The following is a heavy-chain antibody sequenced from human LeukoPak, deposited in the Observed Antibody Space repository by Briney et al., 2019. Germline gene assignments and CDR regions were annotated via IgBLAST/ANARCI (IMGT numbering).Heavy chain of an antibody. CDR1: GFTFSSYE. V-gene: IGHV3-48*03. D-gene: IGHD3-10*01. CDR3: ARDSVDCRGCAFDL. J-gene: IGHJ3*01. Sequence: QPGGSLRLSCAASGFTFSSYEMNWVRQAPGKGLEWVSYISSSGSTIYYADSVKGRFTISRDNAKNSLYLQMNSLRAEDTAVYYRARDSVDCRGCAFDLWGQGTMVTVSS. CDR2: ISSSGSTI.